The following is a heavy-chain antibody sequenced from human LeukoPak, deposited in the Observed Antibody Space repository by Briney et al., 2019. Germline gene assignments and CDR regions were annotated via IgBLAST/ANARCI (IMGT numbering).Heavy chain of an antibody. CDR2: IYHSGST. D-gene: IGHD3-10*01. CDR1: GGSISSSNW. Sequence: PSGTLSLTCAVSGGSISSSNWWSWVRQPPGKGLEWIGEIYHSGSTNYNPSLKSRVTISVDKSKNQFSLKLSSVTAADTAVYYCARDYGSGSYYPYFDYWGQGTLVTVSS. CDR3: ARDYGSGSYYPYFDY. V-gene: IGHV4-4*02. J-gene: IGHJ4*02.